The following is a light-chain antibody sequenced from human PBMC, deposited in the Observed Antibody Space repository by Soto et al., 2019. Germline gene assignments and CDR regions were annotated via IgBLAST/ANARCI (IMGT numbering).Light chain of an antibody. Sequence: QSVLTQPASVSGSPGQSITISCTGTSNDVGGYRYVSWYQQHPGKAPKLLIYEVSNRPSGVSNRFSGSKSGNTASLTISGLQAEDEADYYCSSYTSSSTLEGVFGTGTKVTVL. CDR2: EVS. J-gene: IGLJ1*01. V-gene: IGLV2-14*01. CDR1: SNDVGGYRY. CDR3: SSYTSSSTLEGV.